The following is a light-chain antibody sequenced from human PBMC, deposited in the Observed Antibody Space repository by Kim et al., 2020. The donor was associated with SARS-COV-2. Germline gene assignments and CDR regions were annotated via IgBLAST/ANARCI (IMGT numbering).Light chain of an antibody. CDR3: QVWDRSTNRV. V-gene: IGLV3-21*04. CDR1: NIGSKS. J-gene: IGLJ3*02. Sequence: SYELTQPPSLSVAPGKTARITCGGDNIGSKSVHWYQQKPGQAPVVVIYYDTGRPSGVPERFSGSNSGDTATLTISRGEAGDEADYYCQVWDRSTNRVFGGGTKLTVL. CDR2: YDT.